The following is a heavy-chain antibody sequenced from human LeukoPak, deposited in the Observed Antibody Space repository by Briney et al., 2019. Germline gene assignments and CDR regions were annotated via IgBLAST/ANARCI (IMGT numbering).Heavy chain of an antibody. CDR3: ATDSSPYGGTWGHYFDY. CDR1: GYTFTDYY. Sequence: ASVKVSCKVSGYTFTDYYMHWVQQAPGKGLEWMGLVDPEDGETIYAEKFQGRVTITADTSTDTAYMELSSLRSEDTAVYYCATDSSPYGGTWGHYFDYWGQGTLVTVSS. V-gene: IGHV1-69-2*01. J-gene: IGHJ4*02. D-gene: IGHD4-23*01. CDR2: VDPEDGET.